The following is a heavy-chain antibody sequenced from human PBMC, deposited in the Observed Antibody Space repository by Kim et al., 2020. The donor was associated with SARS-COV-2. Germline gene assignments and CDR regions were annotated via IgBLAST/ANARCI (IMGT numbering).Heavy chain of an antibody. J-gene: IGHJ6*02. V-gene: IGHV1-69*13. CDR3: ARDEVVPAAKHYYYGMDV. Sequence: SVKVSCKASGGTFSSYAISWVRQAPGQGLEWMGGIIPIFGTANYAQKFQGKVTITADESTSTAYMELSSLRSEDTAVYYCARDEVVPAAKHYYYGMDVWGQGTTVTVSS. CDR1: GGTFSSYA. D-gene: IGHD2-2*01. CDR2: IIPIFGTA.